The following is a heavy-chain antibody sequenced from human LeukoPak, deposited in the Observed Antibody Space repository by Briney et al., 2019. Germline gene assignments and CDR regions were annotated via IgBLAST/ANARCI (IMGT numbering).Heavy chain of an antibody. D-gene: IGHD3-22*01. J-gene: IGHJ5*02. CDR2: ISVYNGNT. CDR1: GYIFTSYG. V-gene: IGHV1-18*01. Sequence: GASVKVSCKASGYIFTSYGISWVRQAPGQGLEWMGWISVYNGNTNYPQRLQGRVTMTTDTSTTTAYLELRSLRSDGTAVYYCARDINGYYYDSHGYYPTDLWGQGTLVTVSS. CDR3: ARDINGYYYDSHGYYPTDL.